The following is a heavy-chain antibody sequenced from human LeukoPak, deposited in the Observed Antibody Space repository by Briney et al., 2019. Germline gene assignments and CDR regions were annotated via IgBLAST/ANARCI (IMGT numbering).Heavy chain of an antibody. CDR2: ISYDGSNK. CDR1: GFTFSSYA. J-gene: IGHJ4*02. D-gene: IGHD3-16*02. CDR3: ARDPPGGYQFDY. V-gene: IGHV3-30-3*01. Sequence: GGSLRLSCAASGFTFSSYAMSWVRQAPGKGLEWVAVISYDGSNKYYADSVKGRFTISRDNSKNTLYLQMNSLRAEDTAVYYCARDPPGGYQFDYWGQGTLVTVSS.